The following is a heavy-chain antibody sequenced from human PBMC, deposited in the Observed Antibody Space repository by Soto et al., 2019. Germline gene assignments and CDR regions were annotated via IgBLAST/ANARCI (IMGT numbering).Heavy chain of an antibody. CDR3: ARERGYCISTSCYSGIFDY. CDR1: GYTFTGYY. D-gene: IGHD2-2*02. J-gene: IGHJ4*01. CDR2: INPNSGGT. V-gene: IGHV1-2*04. Sequence: ASVKVSCKASGYTFTGYYMHWVRQAPGQGLEWMGWINPNSGGTNYAQKFQGWVTMTRDTSISTAYMELSRLRSDDTAVYYCARERGYCISTSCYSGIFDYWGRG.